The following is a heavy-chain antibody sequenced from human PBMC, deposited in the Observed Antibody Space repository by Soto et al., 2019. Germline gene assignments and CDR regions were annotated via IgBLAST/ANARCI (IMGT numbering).Heavy chain of an antibody. CDR2: INAANGNT. CDR3: ATDSGSYWAFDY. CDR1: GYTFTSHA. D-gene: IGHD1-26*01. V-gene: IGHV1-3*01. J-gene: IGHJ4*02. Sequence: ASVKVSCKASGYTFTSHAVHWVRQAPGQRLEWLGWINAANGNTKYSQKFQGRITITRDTSASTTYMELSSLTSEDTAVYYCATDSGSYWAFDYWGQGALVTVSS.